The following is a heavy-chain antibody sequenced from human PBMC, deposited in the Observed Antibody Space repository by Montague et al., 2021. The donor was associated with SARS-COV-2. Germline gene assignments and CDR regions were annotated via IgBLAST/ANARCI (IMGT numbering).Heavy chain of an antibody. CDR2: IYYRGST. CDR1: GGSIRRSY. J-gene: IGHJ4*02. Sequence: SETLSLTCSVSGGSIRRSYWTWIRQPPGKGLEWIGSIYYRGSTYYNPSLKSRVFISVDTSKNQLSLTLTSVTAADTAVYYCATQEDPSGWIPGPFDFWGQGTLLSVSS. CDR3: ATQEDPSGWIPGPFDF. D-gene: IGHD6-19*01. V-gene: IGHV4-59*04.